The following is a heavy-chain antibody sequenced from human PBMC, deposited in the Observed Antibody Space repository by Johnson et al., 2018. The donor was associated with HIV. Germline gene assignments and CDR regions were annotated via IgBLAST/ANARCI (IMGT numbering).Heavy chain of an antibody. J-gene: IGHJ3*02. Sequence: EVQLVESGGGLVQPGGSLRLSCAVSGFTFSYYWMSWVRQAPGKGLEWLSGISGSGGSTYYADSVKGRFTISRDNSKDTMYLRMNSLRAEDTAVYHCTKGKIGGGSYSAPDAFDMWGQGTMVTVAS. CDR3: TKGKIGGGSYSAPDAFDM. D-gene: IGHD3-10*01. CDR2: ISGSGGST. CDR1: GFTFSYYW. V-gene: IGHV3-23*04.